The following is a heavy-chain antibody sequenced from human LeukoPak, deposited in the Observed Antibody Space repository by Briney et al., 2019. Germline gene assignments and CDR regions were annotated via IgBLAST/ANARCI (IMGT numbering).Heavy chain of an antibody. J-gene: IGHJ6*03. V-gene: IGHV1-2*02. D-gene: IGHD6-6*01. CDR3: VREGSSSSSDHYYYYMDV. CDR1: GYTFTAYY. CDR2: INPNSGGT. Sequence: GASVKVSCKASGYTFTAYYMHWVRQAPGQGLEWMGWINPNSGGTNYAQKFQGRVTMTRDTSINTAYMELSRLRSDDTAVYYCVREGSSSSSDHYYYYMDVWGKGTTVTVSS.